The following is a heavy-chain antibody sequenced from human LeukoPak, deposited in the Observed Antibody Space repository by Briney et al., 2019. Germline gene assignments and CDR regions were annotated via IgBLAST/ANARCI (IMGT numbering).Heavy chain of an antibody. J-gene: IGHJ4*02. V-gene: IGHV3-9*01. CDR2: ISWNSGSI. Sequence: GGSLRLSCAASGFTFDDYAMHWVRHTPGKGLEWVSGISWNSGSIGYADSVKGRFTISRDNAKNSLYLQMNSLRPEDTALYYCAKDHYGSGSYLFDYWGQGTLVTVSS. D-gene: IGHD3-10*01. CDR3: AKDHYGSGSYLFDY. CDR1: GFTFDDYA.